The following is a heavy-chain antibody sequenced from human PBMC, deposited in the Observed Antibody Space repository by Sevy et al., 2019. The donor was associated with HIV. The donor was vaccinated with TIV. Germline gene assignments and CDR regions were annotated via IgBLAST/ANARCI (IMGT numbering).Heavy chain of an antibody. V-gene: IGHV4-39*01. J-gene: IGHJ5*02. CDR3: ARSPIAASGAKFDT. Sequence: SETLSLTCTVSGDSIRRSDDYWGWIRQPPEKGLEWIGSAYSSGSCYSNPSFKSRVTMSIDTSRNLFSLKLTSVTAADTALYYCARSPIAASGAKFDTWGPGTLVTVSS. D-gene: IGHD3-16*01. CDR1: GDSIRRSDDY. CDR2: AYSSGSC.